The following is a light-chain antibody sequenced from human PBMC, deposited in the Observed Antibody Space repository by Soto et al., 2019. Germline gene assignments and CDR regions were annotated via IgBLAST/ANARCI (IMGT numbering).Light chain of an antibody. CDR1: QSVSND. V-gene: IGKV3-15*01. CDR2: GAS. J-gene: IGKJ1*01. Sequence: EIVMTQSPATLSVSPGERVTLSCRSSQSVSNDLAWYQQKPGQGPRLLIYGASNRVNGIPARFSGSGSGTEVTLTISSRQCEDLAAYSCQQYNNWPWTFGQGTKVEIK. CDR3: QQYNNWPWT.